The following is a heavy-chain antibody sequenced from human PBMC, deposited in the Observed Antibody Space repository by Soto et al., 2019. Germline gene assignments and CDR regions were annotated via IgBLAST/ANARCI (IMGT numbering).Heavy chain of an antibody. Sequence: QVQLVESGGGVVQPGRSLRLSCAASGFTFSSYAMHWVRQAPGKGLEWVAVISYDGSNKYYADSVKGRFTISRDNSKNTLYLQMNSLRAEDTAVYYCARDGTELLEVIDYWGQGTLVTVSS. V-gene: IGHV3-30-3*01. CDR3: ARDGTELLEVIDY. CDR1: GFTFSSYA. D-gene: IGHD1-26*01. CDR2: ISYDGSNK. J-gene: IGHJ4*02.